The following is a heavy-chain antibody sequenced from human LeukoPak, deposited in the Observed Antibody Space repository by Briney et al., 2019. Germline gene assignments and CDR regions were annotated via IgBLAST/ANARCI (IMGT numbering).Heavy chain of an antibody. V-gene: IGHV3-23*01. D-gene: IGHD4-23*01. CDR1: GFTVSSNY. CDR2: ISGSGGST. Sequence: GGSLRLSCAASGFTVSSNYMSWVRQAPGKGLEWVSAISGSGGSTYYADSVKGRFTISRDNSKNTLYLQMNSLRAEDTAVYYCAKDRRYGDNTGFDYWGQGTLVTVSS. CDR3: AKDRRYGDNTGFDY. J-gene: IGHJ4*02.